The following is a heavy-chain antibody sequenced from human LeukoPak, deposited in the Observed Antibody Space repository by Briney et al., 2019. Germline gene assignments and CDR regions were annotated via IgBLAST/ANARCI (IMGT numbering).Heavy chain of an antibody. J-gene: IGHJ4*02. D-gene: IGHD3-22*01. CDR1: GGSFSGYY. CDR2: INHSGST. CDR3: ARVGGLDYYDSSGYLYYFDY. Sequence: SETLSLTCAVYGGSFSGYYWSWIRQPPGKGLEWIGEINHSGSTNYNPSLKSRVTISVDTSKNQFSLKLSSVTAADTAVYYCARVGGLDYYDSSGYLYYFDYWGQGTLVTVSS. V-gene: IGHV4-34*01.